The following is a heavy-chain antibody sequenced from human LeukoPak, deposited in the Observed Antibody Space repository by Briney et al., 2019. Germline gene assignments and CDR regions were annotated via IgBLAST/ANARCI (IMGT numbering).Heavy chain of an antibody. D-gene: IGHD5-24*01. J-gene: IGHJ4*02. V-gene: IGHV4-39*01. Sequence: SETLSLTCTVSGGSISSSYFYWDWIRQPPGKGLEWIGSMYYSGSTYYNPSLKSRVTISVDPSKNQSSLKLSSVTAAHTAVYYCARSSRDGYNYFDYWGQGTLVTVSS. CDR3: ARSSRDGYNYFDY. CDR2: MYYSGST. CDR1: GGSISSSYFY.